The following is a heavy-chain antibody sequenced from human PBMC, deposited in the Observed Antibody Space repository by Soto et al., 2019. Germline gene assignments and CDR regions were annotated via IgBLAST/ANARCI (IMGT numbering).Heavy chain of an antibody. CDR3: ARIIVPAANQLYYYYGMDV. J-gene: IGHJ6*02. CDR1: GGTFSSYA. Sequence: GASVKVSCKASGGTFSSYAISWVRQAPGQGLEWMGGIIPIFGTANYAQKFQGRVTITADESTSTAYMELSSLRSEDTAVYYRARIIVPAANQLYYYYGMDVWGQGTTVTVSS. CDR2: IIPIFGTA. D-gene: IGHD2-2*01. V-gene: IGHV1-69*13.